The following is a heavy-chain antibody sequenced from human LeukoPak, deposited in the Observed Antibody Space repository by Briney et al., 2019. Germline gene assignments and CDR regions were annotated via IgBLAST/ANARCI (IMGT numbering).Heavy chain of an antibody. J-gene: IGHJ4*02. CDR1: GFTFSSYG. D-gene: IGHD6-13*01. CDR2: IRYGGSNK. Sequence: PGGSLRLSCAASGFTFSSYGMHWVRQAPGKGLEWVAFIRYGGSNKYYADSVKGRFTISRDNSKNTLYLQMNSLRAEDTAVYYCAKDVVIIAAAAPSFDYWGQGTLVTVSS. CDR3: AKDVVIIAAAAPSFDY. V-gene: IGHV3-30*02.